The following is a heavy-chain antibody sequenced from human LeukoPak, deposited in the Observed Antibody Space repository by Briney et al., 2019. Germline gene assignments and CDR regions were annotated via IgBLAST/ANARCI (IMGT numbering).Heavy chain of an antibody. D-gene: IGHD6-13*01. J-gene: IGHJ6*03. V-gene: IGHV1-69*06. CDR3: ASSAAARNYYYYMDV. Sequence: SVKVSCKASGGTFSSYAISWVRQAPGQGLEWMGGIIPIFGTANYAQKFQGRVTITADKSTSTAYMELGSLRSEDTAVYYCASSAAARNYYYYMDVWGKGTTVTVSS. CDR2: IIPIFGTA. CDR1: GGTFSSYA.